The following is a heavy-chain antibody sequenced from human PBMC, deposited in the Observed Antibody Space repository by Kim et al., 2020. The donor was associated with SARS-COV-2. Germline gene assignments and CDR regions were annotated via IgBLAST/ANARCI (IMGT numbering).Heavy chain of an antibody. CDR3: ARVLVAYTKPEYFQH. J-gene: IGHJ1*01. D-gene: IGHD2-8*02. Sequence: PSLKSRLTITKDTSKNQVVLTMTNMDPVDTATYYCARVLVAYTKPEYFQHWGQGTLVTVSS. V-gene: IGHV2-5*01.